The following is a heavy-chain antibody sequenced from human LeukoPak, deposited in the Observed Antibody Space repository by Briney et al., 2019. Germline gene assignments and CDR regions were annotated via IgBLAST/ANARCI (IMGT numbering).Heavy chain of an antibody. CDR1: GGTFSSYA. D-gene: IGHD3-10*01. CDR2: IIPIFGTA. J-gene: IGHJ4*02. Sequence: ASVKVSCKASGGTFSSYAISWVRQAPGQGLEWMGGIIPIFGTANYAQKFQGRVTITADESTSTAYMELSSLRSEDTAVYYCARARTSGLFGEFDYWGQGTLVTVSS. CDR3: ARARTSGLFGEFDY. V-gene: IGHV1-69*13.